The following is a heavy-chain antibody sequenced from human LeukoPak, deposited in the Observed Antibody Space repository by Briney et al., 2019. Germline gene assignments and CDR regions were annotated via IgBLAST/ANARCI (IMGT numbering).Heavy chain of an antibody. Sequence: ASVKVSCKASGYTFTGYYMHWVRQAPGQGLEWMGWINPNSGGTNYAQKVQGRVTMTRDTSISTAYMELSRLRSDDTAVYYCARKQWELVFDYWGQGTLVTVSS. CDR1: GYTFTGYY. V-gene: IGHV1-2*02. CDR3: ARKQWELVFDY. D-gene: IGHD1-26*01. J-gene: IGHJ4*02. CDR2: INPNSGGT.